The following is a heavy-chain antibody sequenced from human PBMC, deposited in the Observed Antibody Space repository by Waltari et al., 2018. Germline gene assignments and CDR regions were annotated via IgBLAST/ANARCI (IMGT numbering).Heavy chain of an antibody. CDR1: GYSLTSYR. J-gene: IGHJ4*02. CDR3: ARRKDYGGNLFDY. V-gene: IGHV5-10-1*03. CDR2: IDPSDSYT. D-gene: IGHD4-17*01. Sequence: EVQLVQSGAEVKKPGESRRISCKGSGYSLTSYRISWVRQMPGKGLEWMGKIDPSDSYTNYSPSFQGHVTISADKSISTAYLQCSSLKASDTAIYYCARRKDYGGNLFDYWGQGTLVTVSS.